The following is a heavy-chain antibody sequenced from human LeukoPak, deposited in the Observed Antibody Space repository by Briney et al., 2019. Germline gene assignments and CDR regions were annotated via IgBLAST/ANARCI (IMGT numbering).Heavy chain of an antibody. D-gene: IGHD3-16*01. CDR2: ISNSGAST. CDR3: ARAMSTFGGVRNYFDS. CDR1: GFTFSSYA. V-gene: IGHV3-23*01. Sequence: GGSLRLSCAASGFTFSSYAMSWVRQAPGKGLEWVSPISNSGASTYYADSVKGRFTISRDNSKNTVYLQMNSLRAEDTAVYYCARAMSTFGGVRNYFDSWGQGTLVTVSS. J-gene: IGHJ4*02.